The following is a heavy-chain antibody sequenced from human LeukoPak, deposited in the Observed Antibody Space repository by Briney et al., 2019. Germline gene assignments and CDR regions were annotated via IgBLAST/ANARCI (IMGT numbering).Heavy chain of an antibody. Sequence: GESLKISCKGSGYSFTTYWIGWVRQMPGKGLEWMGIIYTGDSDTRYSPSFQGQVTISADKSISTAYLQWSSLKASDTAMYFCARLGVYNGNSGYFDYWGQGILVTVSS. CDR2: IYTGDSDT. CDR1: GYSFTTYW. CDR3: ARLGVYNGNSGYFDY. J-gene: IGHJ4*02. D-gene: IGHD4-23*01. V-gene: IGHV5-51*01.